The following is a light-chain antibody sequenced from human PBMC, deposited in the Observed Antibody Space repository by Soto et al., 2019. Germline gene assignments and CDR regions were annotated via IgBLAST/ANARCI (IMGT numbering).Light chain of an antibody. CDR1: SSNIGAPYD. Sequence: QAVVTQPPSVSGAPGQRVTISCTGSSSNIGAPYDVHWYQQLPGTAPKLLIYDNSNRPSGVPDRFSGSKSGTSASLAISGLQAEDEADYYCQSYDNSLSGSWVFGGGTKLTVL. V-gene: IGLV1-40*01. J-gene: IGLJ2*01. CDR3: QSYDNSLSGSWV. CDR2: DNS.